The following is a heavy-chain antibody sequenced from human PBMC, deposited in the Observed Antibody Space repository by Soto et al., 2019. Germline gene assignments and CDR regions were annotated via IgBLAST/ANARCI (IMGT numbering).Heavy chain of an antibody. D-gene: IGHD3-9*01. V-gene: IGHV3-23*01. CDR2: ISGSGGST. Sequence: GGSLRLSCAASGFTFSSYAMSWVRQAPGKGLEWVSAISGSGGSTYYADSVKGRFTISRDNSKNTLYLQMNSLRAEDTGVYYCAKDKTGHNWCDPWGQGTLGTVSS. CDR3: AKDKTGHNWCDP. CDR1: GFTFSSYA. J-gene: IGHJ5*02.